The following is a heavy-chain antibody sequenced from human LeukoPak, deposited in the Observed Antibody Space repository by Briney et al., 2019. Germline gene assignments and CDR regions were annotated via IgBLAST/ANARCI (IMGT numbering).Heavy chain of an antibody. D-gene: IGHD1-26*01. Sequence: GGSLRLSCAASGFTVSSTYMSWVRQAPGKGLEWVSIIYSGGNTYYADSVKGRFTISRDNSRSTLYLQMNSLRTEDTALYYCARFQALRGSFRGFDFWGQGTQVTVSP. V-gene: IGHV3-66*02. CDR1: GFTVSSTY. J-gene: IGHJ4*02. CDR2: IYSGGNT. CDR3: ARFQALRGSFRGFDF.